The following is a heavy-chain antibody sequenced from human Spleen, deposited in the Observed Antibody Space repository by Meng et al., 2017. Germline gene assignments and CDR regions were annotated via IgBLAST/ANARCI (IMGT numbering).Heavy chain of an antibody. CDR2: IYYSGST. CDR3: ARAPRGTYFDY. CDR1: SGSINTYDYY. Sequence: QVQLQESGPGLVKTSQTLSLSCTVSSGSINTYDYYWTWLLQPPGKGLEWIWYIYYSGSTYYNPSLTSRISMSVDPSKSQFSLKVSSVTAADTAVYFCARAPRGTYFDYWGQGTLVTVSS. J-gene: IGHJ4*02. D-gene: IGHD1-26*01. V-gene: IGHV4-30-4*01.